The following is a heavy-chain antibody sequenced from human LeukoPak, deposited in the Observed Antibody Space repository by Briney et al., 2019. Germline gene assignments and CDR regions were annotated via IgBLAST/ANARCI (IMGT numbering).Heavy chain of an antibody. CDR3: AKIVPGYSYAY. CDR2: ISYDGSNK. CDR1: GFTFSSYG. D-gene: IGHD5-18*01. Sequence: RGSLRLSCAASGFTFSSYGMHWVRQAPGKGLEWVAVISYDGSNKYYADSVKGRFTISRDNSKNTLYLQMNSLRAEDTAVYYCAKIVPGYSYAYWGQGTLVTVSS. V-gene: IGHV3-30*18. J-gene: IGHJ4*02.